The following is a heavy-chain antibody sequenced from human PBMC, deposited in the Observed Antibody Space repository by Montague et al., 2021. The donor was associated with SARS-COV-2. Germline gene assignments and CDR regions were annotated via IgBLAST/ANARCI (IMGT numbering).Heavy chain of an antibody. J-gene: IGHJ5*02. Sequence: SETLSLTCTVSGGSIGNAYWNWVRRRRGGTLAQIGSIHFGTAIRYNPSLKSPASMSIDTSTNQFSLKLSSVTAADTAVYYCANQDYHISGTSYRAFDPWCQGNVVT. D-gene: IGHD3-10*01. V-gene: IGHV4-4*07. CDR2: IHFGTAI. CDR1: GGSIGNAY. CDR3: ANQDYHISGTSYRAFDP.